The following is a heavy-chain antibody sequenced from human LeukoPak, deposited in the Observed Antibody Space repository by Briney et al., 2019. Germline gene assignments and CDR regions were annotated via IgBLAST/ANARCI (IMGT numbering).Heavy chain of an antibody. J-gene: IGHJ4*02. D-gene: IGHD6-6*01. CDR2: IRYDGSNK. V-gene: IGHV3-30*02. CDR3: AKDPGLSSSSEGG. Sequence: PGGSLRLSCAASGFTFSSYGMHWVRQAPGKGLEWVAFIRYDGSNKYYADSVKGRFTISRDNSKNTLYLQMNSLRAEDTAVYYCAKDPGLSSSSEGGWGQGTLVTVSS. CDR1: GFTFSSYG.